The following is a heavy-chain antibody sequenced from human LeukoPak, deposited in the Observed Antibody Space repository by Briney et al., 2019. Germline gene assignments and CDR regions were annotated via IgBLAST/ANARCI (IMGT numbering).Heavy chain of an antibody. CDR2: IYYSGST. CDR3: ARTPVVAKYFDY. Sequence: SETLSLTCTVSGGSISSGGYYWSWIRQHPGKGLEWIGYIYYSGSTYYNPSLKSRLTISVDTSKNQFSLKLSSVTAADTAVYYCARTPVVAKYFDYWGQGTLVTVSS. V-gene: IGHV4-31*03. J-gene: IGHJ4*02. D-gene: IGHD4-23*01. CDR1: GGSISSGGYY.